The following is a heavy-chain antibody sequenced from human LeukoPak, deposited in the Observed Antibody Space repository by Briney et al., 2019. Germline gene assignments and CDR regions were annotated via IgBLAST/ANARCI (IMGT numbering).Heavy chain of an antibody. CDR2: ITTSDGNT. CDR3: TRDGFSDF. V-gene: IGHV3-23*01. Sequence: GGSLRLSCAASGFTFSSYTMSWVRQAPGKGLEWVSTITTSDGNTYYADSVKGRFTVSRDNSKNTLYLQMSSLRAEDTAVYYCTRDGFSDFWGQGTLVTVSS. J-gene: IGHJ4*02. CDR1: GFTFSSYT. D-gene: IGHD3-10*01.